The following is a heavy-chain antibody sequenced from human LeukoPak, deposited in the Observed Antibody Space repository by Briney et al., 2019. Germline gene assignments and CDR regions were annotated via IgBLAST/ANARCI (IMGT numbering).Heavy chain of an antibody. Sequence: SETLSLTCTVSGGSISSSSYYWSWLRQPAGKGLEWIGRIYTSGSTNYNPSLKSRVTMSVDTSKNQFSLKLSSVTAADTAVYYCARGLRSSSWCGDAFDIWGQGTMVTVSS. J-gene: IGHJ3*02. CDR1: GGSISSSSYY. D-gene: IGHD6-13*01. CDR2: IYTSGST. CDR3: ARGLRSSSWCGDAFDI. V-gene: IGHV4-61*02.